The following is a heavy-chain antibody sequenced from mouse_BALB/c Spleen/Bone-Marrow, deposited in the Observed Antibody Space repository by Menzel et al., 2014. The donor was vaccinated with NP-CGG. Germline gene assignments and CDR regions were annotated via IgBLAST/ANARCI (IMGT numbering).Heavy chain of an antibody. CDR2: INPSSGYT. CDR1: GYTFTSNT. J-gene: IGHJ4*01. CDR3: ARDYYGYGYAMDY. D-gene: IGHD1-2*01. V-gene: IGHV1-4*02. Sequence: VKLMESAAELARPGASVKMSCKASGYTFTSNTMHWVKRRPGQGLEWIGYINPSSGYTEYNQKFKDKTTLTADKSSSTAYMEMSSLTSEDSAVYYCARDYYGYGYAMDYWGQGTSVTVSS.